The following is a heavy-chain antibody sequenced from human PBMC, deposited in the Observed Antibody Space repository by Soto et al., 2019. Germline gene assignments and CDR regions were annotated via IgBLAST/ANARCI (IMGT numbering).Heavy chain of an antibody. V-gene: IGHV3-23*01. J-gene: IGHJ4*01. CDR2: IGTDSNT. CDR1: GFTFDTYA. Sequence: GGSLRLSCAASGFTFDTYAMNWVRQAPGKGLAWVSAIGTDSNTYYAGSVKGRFTISRDNSRTTLYLQMNSLRAEDTALYYCVRKNPGTRPFDYWGQGTLVTVSS. CDR3: VRKNPGTRPFDY.